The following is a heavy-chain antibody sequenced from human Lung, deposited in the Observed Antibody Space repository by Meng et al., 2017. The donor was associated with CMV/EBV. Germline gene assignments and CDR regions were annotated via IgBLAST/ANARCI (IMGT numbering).Heavy chain of an antibody. CDR2: IPHTGTS. D-gene: IGHD3-10*01. CDR1: GAAITNHNG. J-gene: IGHJ1*01. V-gene: IGHV4-4*02. Sequence: GQLGESGPRLGTPSHALSLTSAVAGAAITNHNGGAGGRQPPGKGLEWIGEIPHTGTSADTPSLKSRVSMSIYTSKNPFSLQLTSATAAETAVYHCMRRSGGSVWGQGTLVTVSS. CDR3: MRRSGGSV.